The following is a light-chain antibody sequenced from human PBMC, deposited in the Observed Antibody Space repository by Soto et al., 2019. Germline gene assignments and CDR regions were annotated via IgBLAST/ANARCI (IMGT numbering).Light chain of an antibody. CDR2: DAS. CDR1: QSISSH. Sequence: DIQMTQSPSSLSASLGDRVIITCRASQSISSHLSWYHQRPGKAPKLLIYDASVLQSGVPSRFSGSGSGTDFTLTISSLQPEDFATYFCQQSSNTPITFGQGTRLEIK. CDR3: QQSSNTPIT. V-gene: IGKV1-39*01. J-gene: IGKJ5*01.